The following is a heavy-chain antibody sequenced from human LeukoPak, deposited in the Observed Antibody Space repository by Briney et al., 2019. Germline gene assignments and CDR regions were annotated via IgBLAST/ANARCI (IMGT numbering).Heavy chain of an antibody. V-gene: IGHV1-46*01. Sequence: ASVKVSCKASGYTFTSYYMHWVRQAPGQGLEWMGIINPSGGSTSYAQKFQGRVTTTRDMSTSTVYMELSSLRSEDTAVYYCARDHIVGATTTDYWGQGTLVTVSS. J-gene: IGHJ4*02. CDR1: GYTFTSYY. CDR2: INPSGGST. D-gene: IGHD1-26*01. CDR3: ARDHIVGATTTDY.